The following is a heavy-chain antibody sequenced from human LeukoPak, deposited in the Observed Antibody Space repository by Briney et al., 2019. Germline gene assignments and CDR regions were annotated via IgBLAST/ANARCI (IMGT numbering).Heavy chain of an antibody. D-gene: IGHD2-21*02. CDR2: INAGNGNT. J-gene: IGHJ5*02. CDR1: GYTFTSYA. V-gene: IGHV1-3*01. Sequence: ASVKVSCKASGYTFTSYAMHWVRQAPGQRLEWMGWINAGNGNTKYSQKFQGRVTITRDTSASTAYMELSSLRSEDTAVYYCAREEGSVVVTASWFDPWGQGTLVTVSS. CDR3: AREEGSVVVTASWFDP.